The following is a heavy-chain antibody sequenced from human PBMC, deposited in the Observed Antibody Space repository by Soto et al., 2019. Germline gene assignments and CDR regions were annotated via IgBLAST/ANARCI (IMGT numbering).Heavy chain of an antibody. Sequence: SETLSLTCTVSGGSIRSSRYYWVWIRQPPGKGLEWIGSIYYSGSTYYNPSLKSRVTISVDTSKNQFSLKLSSVTAADTAVYYCARHHRTAMANYYYYGMDVWGQGPTVTV. D-gene: IGHD5-18*01. CDR1: GGSIRSSRYY. J-gene: IGHJ6*02. CDR3: ARHHRTAMANYYYYGMDV. V-gene: IGHV4-39*01. CDR2: IYYSGST.